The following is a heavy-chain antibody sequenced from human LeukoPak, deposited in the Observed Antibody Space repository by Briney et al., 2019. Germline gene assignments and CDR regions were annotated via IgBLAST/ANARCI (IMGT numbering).Heavy chain of an antibody. CDR3: ARGGSGSYVYNWFDP. Sequence: GASVKVSCKASGYTFTGYYMHWVRQAPGQGLEWTGWINPNSGGTNYAQKFQGRVTMTRDTSISTAYMELSRLRSDDTAVYYCARGGSGSYVYNWFDPWGQGTLVTVSS. CDR1: GYTFTGYY. CDR2: INPNSGGT. V-gene: IGHV1-2*02. D-gene: IGHD3-10*01. J-gene: IGHJ5*02.